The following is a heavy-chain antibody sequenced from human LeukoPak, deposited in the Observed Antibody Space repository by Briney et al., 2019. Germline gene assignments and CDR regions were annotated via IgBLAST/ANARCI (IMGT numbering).Heavy chain of an antibody. Sequence: PGGSLRPSCADSGLXFGTSAMHWARQAPGKGLEWVAVVSFDGSNEKYADSVRGRFTISRDNSKKMLYLQMNSLSREDTAVYYCVRGVGYTLLSWGQGTLVTVSS. CDR2: VSFDGSNE. V-gene: IGHV3-30-3*01. CDR1: GLXFGTSA. J-gene: IGHJ5*02. CDR3: VRGVGYTLLS. D-gene: IGHD1-1*01.